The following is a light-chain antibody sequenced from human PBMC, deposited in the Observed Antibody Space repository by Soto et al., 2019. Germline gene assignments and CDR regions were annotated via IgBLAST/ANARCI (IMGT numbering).Light chain of an antibody. CDR2: GAS. J-gene: IGKJ5*01. V-gene: IGKV3-20*01. Sequence: EIVLTQSPGTLSLSPGERATLSCRASQSVSSSYSAWYQQKPDQAHRILIYGASSRATGIPDRFSDSGSVRDFTLNISRLEPEELAVYYCQQYGSSPPLTFGQGTRLEIK. CDR1: QSVSSSY. CDR3: QQYGSSPPLT.